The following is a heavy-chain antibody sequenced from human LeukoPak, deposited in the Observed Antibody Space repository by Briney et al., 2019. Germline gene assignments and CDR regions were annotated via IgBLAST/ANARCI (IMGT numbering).Heavy chain of an antibody. CDR1: GGSISSYY. Sequence: SETLSLTCTVSGGSISSYYWSWIRQPAGKGLGWIGRIYTSGSTNYNPSLKSRVTMSVDTSKNQFSLKLSSVTAADTAVYYCARVYSGSNFDYWGQGTLVTVSS. CDR3: ARVYSGSNFDY. CDR2: IYTSGST. V-gene: IGHV4-4*07. D-gene: IGHD1-26*01. J-gene: IGHJ4*02.